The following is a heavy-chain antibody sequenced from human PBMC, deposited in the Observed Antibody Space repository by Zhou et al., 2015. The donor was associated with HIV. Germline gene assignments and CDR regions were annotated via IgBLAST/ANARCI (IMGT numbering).Heavy chain of an antibody. Sequence: QVQLVQSGAEVKKPGSSVKVSCTASGGTLGNYGISWVRQAPGQGLEWMGGIISSFGTASYAQKFQGRVTITADKSTSTVYMDLSSLRSKDTAVYYCARDPSGSSSRLGSRVVGATSTWGQGTLVTVSS. V-gene: IGHV1-69*06. CDR2: IISSFGTA. CDR1: GGTLGNYG. CDR3: ARDPSGSSSRLGSRVVGATST. D-gene: IGHD1-26*01. J-gene: IGHJ5*02.